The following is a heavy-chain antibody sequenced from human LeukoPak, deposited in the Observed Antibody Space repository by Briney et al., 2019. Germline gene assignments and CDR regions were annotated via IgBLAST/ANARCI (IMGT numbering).Heavy chain of an antibody. D-gene: IGHD3-3*01. CDR1: GGSISSGGYY. CDR3: ARGQIFWSGYYTWFDP. CDR2: IYYSGST. V-gene: IGHV4-31*01. Sequence: SETLSLTCTVSGGSISSGGYYWSWIRQHPGKGLEWIGYIYYSGSTYYNPSLKSQVTISVDTSKNQFSLKLSSVTAADTAVYYCARGQIFWSGYYTWFDPWGQGTLVTVSS. J-gene: IGHJ5*02.